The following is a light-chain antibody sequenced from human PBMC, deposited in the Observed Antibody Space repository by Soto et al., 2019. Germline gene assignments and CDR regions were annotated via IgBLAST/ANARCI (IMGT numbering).Light chain of an antibody. J-gene: IGLJ2*01. CDR2: EVS. CDR1: SSDVGGYKF. V-gene: IGLV2-8*01. CDR3: SSYASSDNLV. Sequence: QSVLTQPPSASGSPGQSVTISCTGTSSDVGGYKFVSWYQQHPGKAPKLVIYEVSKRPSGVPDRFSGSKSGNTASLTVSGLQAEDEADYYCSSYASSDNLVFGGGTKVTVL.